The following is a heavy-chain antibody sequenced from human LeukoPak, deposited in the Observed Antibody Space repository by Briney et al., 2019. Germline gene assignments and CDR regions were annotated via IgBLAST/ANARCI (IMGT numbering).Heavy chain of an antibody. V-gene: IGHV1-8*01. J-gene: IGHJ4*02. Sequence: APVKVSCKASGYTFTSYDINWVRQATGQGLEWMGWMDPNSGNTGYAQKFQGRVTMTRNTSITTAYMELSSLRSEDTAVYYCARGPPYYYDSSGYLNYWGQGTLVTVSS. D-gene: IGHD3-22*01. CDR1: GYTFTSYD. CDR2: MDPNSGNT. CDR3: ARGPPYYYDSSGYLNY.